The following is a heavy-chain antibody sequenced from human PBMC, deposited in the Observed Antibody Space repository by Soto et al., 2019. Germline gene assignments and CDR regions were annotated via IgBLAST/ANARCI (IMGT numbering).Heavy chain of an antibody. CDR1: GGSFSGYY. D-gene: IGHD3-22*01. V-gene: IGHV4-34*01. CDR2: INHSGGT. Sequence: QVQLQQWGAGLLKPSETLSLTCAVYGGSFSGYYWSWIRQPPGKGLEWIGEINHSGGTNYNPSLKSRVTISVDTSKNQFSLKLSSVTAADTAVYYCARGRYYYDSSGPYGYWGQGTLVTVSS. J-gene: IGHJ4*02. CDR3: ARGRYYYDSSGPYGY.